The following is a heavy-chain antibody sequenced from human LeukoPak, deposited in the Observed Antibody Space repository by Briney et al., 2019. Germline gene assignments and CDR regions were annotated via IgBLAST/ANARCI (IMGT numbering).Heavy chain of an antibody. CDR3: ARSLYDFWSGYYYYMDV. CDR1: GGSISSYY. J-gene: IGHJ6*03. D-gene: IGHD3-3*01. Sequence: SETLSLTCTVSGGSISSYYWSWIRQPPGKGLEWIGYIYYSGSTNYNPSLKSRVTISVDTSKNQFSLKLSSVTAADTAVYYCARSLYDFWSGYYYYMDVWGKGTTVTVSS. CDR2: IYYSGST. V-gene: IGHV4-59*01.